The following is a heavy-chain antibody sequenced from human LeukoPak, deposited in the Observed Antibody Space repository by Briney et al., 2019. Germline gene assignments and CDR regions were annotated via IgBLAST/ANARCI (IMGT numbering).Heavy chain of an antibody. CDR2: IYSGGST. V-gene: IGHV3-53*01. J-gene: IGHJ4*02. D-gene: IGHD1-26*01. CDR3: ARALRIYYYFDY. Sequence: GGSLRLSCAASGFTVSSNYMSWVRQAPGKGLEWVSIIYSGGSTYYADSVKGRFTISRGNSKNTLYLQMNSLRAEDTAVYYCARALRIYYYFDYWGQGTLVTVSS. CDR1: GFTVSSNY.